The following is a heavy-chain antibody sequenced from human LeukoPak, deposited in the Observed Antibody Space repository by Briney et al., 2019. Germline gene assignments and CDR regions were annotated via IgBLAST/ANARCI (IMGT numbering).Heavy chain of an antibody. Sequence: ETLSLTCSVSGGSINSTNWWSWVRQAPGKGLEWVSAISGSGGSTYYADSVKGRFTISRDNSKNTLYLQMNSLRAEDTAIYYCAKDTEDIVVVPAAPLDYWGQGTLVTVSS. CDR1: GGSINSTN. CDR3: AKDTEDIVVVPAAPLDY. CDR2: ISGSGGST. D-gene: IGHD2-2*01. J-gene: IGHJ4*02. V-gene: IGHV3-23*01.